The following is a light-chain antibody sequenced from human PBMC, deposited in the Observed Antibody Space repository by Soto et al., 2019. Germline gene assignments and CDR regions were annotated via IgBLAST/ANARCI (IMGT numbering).Light chain of an antibody. Sequence: QSVLTQTPSASGTPGQRVTISCSGSNSNIGSNTVNWYQQLPGTAPKLLIYSNNQRPSGVPDRFSGSKSGTSASLAISGLQSEDEADYHCAAWDDSLNGWVFGGGTKLTVL. CDR3: AAWDDSLNGWV. J-gene: IGLJ3*02. V-gene: IGLV1-44*01. CDR2: SNN. CDR1: NSNIGSNT.